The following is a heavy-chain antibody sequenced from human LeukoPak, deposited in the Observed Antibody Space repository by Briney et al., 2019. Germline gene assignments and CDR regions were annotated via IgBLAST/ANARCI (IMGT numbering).Heavy chain of an antibody. Sequence: PGRSLRLSCAASGFTFSSYGMHWVRQAPGKGLEWVAVIWYDGSNKYYADSVEGRFTISRDNSKNTLYLQMNSLRAEDTAVYYCAEDSTPTDYYGSAADYWGQGTLVTVSS. CDR2: IWYDGSNK. CDR1: GFTFSSYG. CDR3: AEDSTPTDYYGSAADY. D-gene: IGHD3-10*01. V-gene: IGHV3-33*03. J-gene: IGHJ4*02.